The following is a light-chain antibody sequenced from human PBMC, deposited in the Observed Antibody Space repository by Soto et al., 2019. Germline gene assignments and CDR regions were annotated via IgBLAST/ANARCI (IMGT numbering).Light chain of an antibody. CDR2: EVN. CDR3: SSYAGSSNV. V-gene: IGLV2-8*01. J-gene: IGLJ1*01. CDR1: STDVGGYNY. Sequence: QSVLTQPPPAPASPGQSVAISCTGTSTDVGGYNYVSWYQQHPGKAPKLMIYEVNKRPSGVPDRFSGSNSANTASLTVSGLQAEDEADYYCSSYAGSSNVFGTGTKVTVL.